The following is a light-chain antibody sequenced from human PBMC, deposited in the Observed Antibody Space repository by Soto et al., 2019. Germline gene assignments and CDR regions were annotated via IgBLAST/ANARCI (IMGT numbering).Light chain of an antibody. CDR2: QSN. Sequence: NFMLTQSHSLSESPGKTVTISCTRSSGSIDSHHVQWYQQRPGSAPITLIYQSNQRPSGVSDRFSASIDSSSNSASLTISGLKTEDEADYYCQSYDSGTWVFGGGTKVTVL. CDR3: QSYDSGTWV. CDR1: SGSIDSHH. J-gene: IGLJ3*02. V-gene: IGLV6-57*04.